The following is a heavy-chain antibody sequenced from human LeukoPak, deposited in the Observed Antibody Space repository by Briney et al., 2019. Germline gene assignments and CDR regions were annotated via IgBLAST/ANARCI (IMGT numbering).Heavy chain of an antibody. CDR3: AHRREAMGPRTPQYFDY. CDR2: IYWDDDK. CDR1: GFSLSTSGVG. Sequence: SGPTLVKPTQTLTLTCTFSGFSLSTSGVGVGWIRQPPGKALEWLALIYWDDDKRYSPSLKSRLTITKDTSKNQVVLTMTNMDPVDTATYYCAHRREAMGPRTPQYFDYWGQGTLVTVSS. V-gene: IGHV2-5*02. D-gene: IGHD5-18*01. J-gene: IGHJ4*02.